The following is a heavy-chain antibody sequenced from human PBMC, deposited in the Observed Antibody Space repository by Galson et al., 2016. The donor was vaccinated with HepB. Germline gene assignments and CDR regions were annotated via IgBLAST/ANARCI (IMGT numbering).Heavy chain of an antibody. CDR2: INHSGST. Sequence: SETLSLTCAVYGGSFSAYYWSWIRQPPGKGLEWIGEINHSGSTNYNPSLKGRVTISVDTSKNQFSLKLSSVTAADTAVYYCARVGRGRWPQNWFDPWGQGTLVTVSS. V-gene: IGHV4-34*01. J-gene: IGHJ5*02. CDR1: GGSFSAYY. D-gene: IGHD5-24*01. CDR3: ARVGRGRWPQNWFDP.